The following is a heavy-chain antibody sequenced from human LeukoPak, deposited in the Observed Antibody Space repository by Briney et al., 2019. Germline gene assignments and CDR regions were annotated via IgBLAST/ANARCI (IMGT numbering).Heavy chain of an antibody. Sequence: GGSLRLSCAASGFTFGSYWMSWVRQAPGKGLEWVANIKQDGSQRYYVDSVKGRFTISRDNAKNSLYLQMISLRAEDTALYYCARDRTVTTFDSWGQGTLVTVSS. V-gene: IGHV3-7*01. CDR1: GFTFGSYW. J-gene: IGHJ4*02. D-gene: IGHD4-17*01. CDR3: ARDRTVTTFDS. CDR2: IKQDGSQR.